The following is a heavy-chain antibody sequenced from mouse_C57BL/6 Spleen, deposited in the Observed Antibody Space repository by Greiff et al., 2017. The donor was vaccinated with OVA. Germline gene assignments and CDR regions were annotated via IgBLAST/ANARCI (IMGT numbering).Heavy chain of an antibody. V-gene: IGHV1-69*01. D-gene: IGHD3-1*01. CDR1: GYTFTSYW. CDR2: IAPSDSYT. J-gene: IGHJ4*01. CDR3: ARSGGSSGPYYAMDY. Sequence: VKLQQPGAELVMPGASVKLSCKASGYTFTSYWMHWVKQRPGQGLEWIGEIAPSDSYTNYNQKFKGKSTLTVAKSSSTAYMQLSSLTSADSSFSYCARSGGSSGPYYAMDYWGQGTSVTVSS.